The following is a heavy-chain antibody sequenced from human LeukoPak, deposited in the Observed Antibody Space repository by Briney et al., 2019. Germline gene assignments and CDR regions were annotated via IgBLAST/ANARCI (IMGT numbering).Heavy chain of an antibody. V-gene: IGHV4-59*12. D-gene: IGHD2-2*01. CDR2: INYSGST. CDR3: ASSFAHSCSSTSRYRGFDY. Sequence: SETLSLTCAVSGGSFSGYYWSWIRQPAGKGLEWIGYINYSGSTNYSPSLKGRVTISLATSKNQFSLKLSSVTAAHTAVYYCASSFAHSCSSTSRYRGFDYWGQGTLVTVSS. CDR1: GGSFSGYY. J-gene: IGHJ4*02.